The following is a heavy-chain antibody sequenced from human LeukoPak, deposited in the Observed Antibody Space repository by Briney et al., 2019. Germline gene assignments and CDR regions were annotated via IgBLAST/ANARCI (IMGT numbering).Heavy chain of an antibody. CDR1: GFTFSNYG. CDR2: IRYDGSPK. D-gene: IGHD2-2*01. V-gene: IGHV3-30*02. Sequence: GGSLRLSCAASGFTFSNYGMHWVSQAPGKGLEGVAFIRYDGSPKYYADSVKGRFTISRDNSKTTLYLQMNGLRAEDTALYYCAKDLAVVIHNAFDIWGQGTMVTVSS. J-gene: IGHJ3*02. CDR3: AKDLAVVIHNAFDI.